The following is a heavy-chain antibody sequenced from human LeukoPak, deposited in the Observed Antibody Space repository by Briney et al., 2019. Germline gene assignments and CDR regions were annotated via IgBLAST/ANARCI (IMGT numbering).Heavy chain of an antibody. D-gene: IGHD1-20*01. CDR1: QVCYLGKI. CDR2: IWYDGGNK. J-gene: IGHJ4*02. CDR3: AKYWDSRATTSQITGDS. V-gene: IGHV3-30*02. Sequence: GGSLRLSFMSTQVCYLGKIMRWGRQAPGKGLEWVAFIWYDGGNKYYGDSMKGRFTVSRDNSKNTLYLQMDSLRDEDTAEYYCAKYWDSRATTSQITGDSWGPGNLVSVSS.